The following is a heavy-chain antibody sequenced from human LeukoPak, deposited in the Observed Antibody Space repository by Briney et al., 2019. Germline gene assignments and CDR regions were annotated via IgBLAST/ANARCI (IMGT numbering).Heavy chain of an antibody. CDR1: GYSFTSYW. CDR3: ARGRWDIVVVVAARGKYYFDY. Sequence: GESLKISCKGSGYSFTSYWIGWVRQMPGKGLEWMGIIYPGDSDTRYSPSFQDQVTISADKSISTAYLQWSSLKASDTAMYYCARGRWDIVVVVAARGKYYFDYWGQGTLVTVSS. D-gene: IGHD2-15*01. V-gene: IGHV5-51*01. CDR2: IYPGDSDT. J-gene: IGHJ4*02.